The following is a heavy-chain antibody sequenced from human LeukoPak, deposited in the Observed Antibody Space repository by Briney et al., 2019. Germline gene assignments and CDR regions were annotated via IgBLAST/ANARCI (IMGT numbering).Heavy chain of an antibody. CDR1: GYSFTSYW. CDR2: IDPSDSYT. Sequence: GESLKISCKGSGYSFTSYWISWVSQMPGTGLEWMGRIDPSDSYTNYSPSFQGHVTISADKSISTTYLQWSSLKASDTAMYYCARRFGRNYNGLDVWGQGTSVTVSS. D-gene: IGHD3-10*01. CDR3: ARRFGRNYNGLDV. V-gene: IGHV5-10-1*01. J-gene: IGHJ6*02.